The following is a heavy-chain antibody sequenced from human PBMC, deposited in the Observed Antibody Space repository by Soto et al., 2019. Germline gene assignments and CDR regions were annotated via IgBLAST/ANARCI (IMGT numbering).Heavy chain of an antibody. CDR1: GGSISSGGYY. CDR3: ARIFSSSVGFDY. V-gene: IGHV4-31*03. Sequence: NPSETLSLTCTVSGGSISSGGYYWSWIRQHPGKGLEWIGYIYYSGSTYYNPSLKSRVTISVDTSKNQFSLKLSSVTAADTAVYYCARIFSSSVGFDYWGQGTLVTVSS. D-gene: IGHD6-6*01. CDR2: IYYSGST. J-gene: IGHJ4*02.